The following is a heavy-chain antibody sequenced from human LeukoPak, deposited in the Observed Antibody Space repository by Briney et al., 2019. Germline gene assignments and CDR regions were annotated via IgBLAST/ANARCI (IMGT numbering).Heavy chain of an antibody. V-gene: IGHV4-59*08. CDR2: IYYSGST. CDR1: GGSISSYY. D-gene: IGHD5-18*01. J-gene: IGHJ4*02. CDR3: ARLGRGYSFYYFDY. Sequence: PSETLSLTCTVSGGSISSYYWSWIRQPPGKGLEWIGYIYYSGSTNYNPSLKSRVTISVDTSKNQFSLKLSSVTAADTAVYYCARLGRGYSFYYFDYWGQGTLVTVSS.